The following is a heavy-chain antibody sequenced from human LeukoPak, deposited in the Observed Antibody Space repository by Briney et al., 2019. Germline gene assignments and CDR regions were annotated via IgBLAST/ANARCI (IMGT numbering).Heavy chain of an antibody. D-gene: IGHD2/OR15-2a*01. V-gene: IGHV3-74*03. CDR3: ARVSFCPRCHFDY. CDR1: GFSFSSYW. Sequence: PGGPLRLSCAASGFSFSSYWMHWVRQAPGKGLVWVARISPGGSSALSADSVRGRFTISRDNADNTLYLQLNGLRAEDTAVYYCARVSFCPRCHFDYWGQGTLVTVSS. CDR2: ISPGGSSA. J-gene: IGHJ4*02.